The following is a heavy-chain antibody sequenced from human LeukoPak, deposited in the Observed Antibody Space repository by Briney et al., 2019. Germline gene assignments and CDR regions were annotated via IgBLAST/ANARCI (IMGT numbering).Heavy chain of an antibody. CDR1: GFTFSSYA. J-gene: IGHJ4*02. Sequence: PGGSLRLSCAASGFTFSSYAMSWVRQAPGKGLEWVSAISGSGGSTYYADSVKGRFTISRDNSKNTLYLQMNSLRAEDTAVYYCAEDPSWELPIYYFDYWGQGTLVTVSS. V-gene: IGHV3-23*01. D-gene: IGHD1-26*01. CDR3: AEDPSWELPIYYFDY. CDR2: ISGSGGST.